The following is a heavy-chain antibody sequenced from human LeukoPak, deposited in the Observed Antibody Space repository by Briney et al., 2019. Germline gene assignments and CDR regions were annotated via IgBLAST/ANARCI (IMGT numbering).Heavy chain of an antibody. Sequence: GGSLRLSCAPSGLIFSSYWMSWVRHAPGKGLEWVANIKQDGSEKYYVDSVKGRLTISRDNAKNSLYLQMNSLRAEDTAVYYCARDRGFVTGTTGYMDVWGKGTTVTVSS. D-gene: IGHD1-7*01. CDR2: IKQDGSEK. CDR1: GLIFSSYW. CDR3: ARDRGFVTGTTGYMDV. V-gene: IGHV3-7*01. J-gene: IGHJ6*03.